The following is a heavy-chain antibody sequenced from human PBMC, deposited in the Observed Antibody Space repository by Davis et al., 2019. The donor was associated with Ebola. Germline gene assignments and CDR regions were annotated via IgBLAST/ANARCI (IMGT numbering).Heavy chain of an antibody. V-gene: IGHV3-73*01. D-gene: IGHD6-13*01. CDR3: TRLNGAAAGTGDY. J-gene: IGHJ4*02. Sequence: GESLKISCAASGFTFSGSAMHWVRQASGKGLEWVGRIRSKANSYATAYAASVKGRFTISRDDSKNTAYLQMNSLKTEDTAVYYCTRLNGAAAGTGDYWGQGTLVTVSS. CDR1: GFTFSGSA. CDR2: IRSKANSYAT.